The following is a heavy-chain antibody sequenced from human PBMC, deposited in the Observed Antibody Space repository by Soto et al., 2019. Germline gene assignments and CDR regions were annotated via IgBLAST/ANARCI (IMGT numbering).Heavy chain of an antibody. Sequence: QVQLVQSGAEMKKPGSSVKVSCQSSGGTFNTYAXNWVXXAPGQGPEWMGDISPMFGAANYAPKFQGRVTITADESTGTSYMQLSSLTSEDTALYFCAREVQVHTPAFVYWGQGTLVTVSS. CDR2: ISPMFGAA. CDR3: AREVQVHTPAFVY. V-gene: IGHV1-69*19. J-gene: IGHJ4*02. CDR1: GGTFNTYA. D-gene: IGHD3-10*01.